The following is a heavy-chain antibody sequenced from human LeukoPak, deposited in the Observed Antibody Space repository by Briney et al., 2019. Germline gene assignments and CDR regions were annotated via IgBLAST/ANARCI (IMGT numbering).Heavy chain of an antibody. D-gene: IGHD6-13*01. V-gene: IGHV5-51*01. Sequence: GESLKISCKGSGYSFTKYWIGWVRQMPGKGPEWMGVIYPGDSDTTYSPSFQGQVTISADKSISTAYLQWSSLRASDTAIYYCARAYTSTWPYYYYYYGMDVWGQGTTVTVSS. CDR2: IYPGDSDT. J-gene: IGHJ6*02. CDR3: ARAYTSTWPYYYYYYGMDV. CDR1: GYSFTKYW.